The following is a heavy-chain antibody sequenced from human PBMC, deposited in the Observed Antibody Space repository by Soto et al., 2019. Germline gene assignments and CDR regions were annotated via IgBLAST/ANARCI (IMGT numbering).Heavy chain of an antibody. D-gene: IGHD6-13*01. J-gene: IGHJ4*02. CDR2: ISGSGGDT. V-gene: IGHV3-23*01. Sequence: WSLRLSCAASGFTFSTYSMGWVRQAPGKGLEWVSSISGSGGDTYYADSVKGRFTISRDNSKDTLYLQMNSLRAEDTAVYYCAKEKISAAGYYFDYWGQGTLVTVSS. CDR3: AKEKISAAGYYFDY. CDR1: GFTFSTYS.